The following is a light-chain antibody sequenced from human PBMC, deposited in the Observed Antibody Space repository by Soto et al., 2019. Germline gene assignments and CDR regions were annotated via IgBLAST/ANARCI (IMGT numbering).Light chain of an antibody. J-gene: IGLJ1*01. CDR1: SSNIGSNT. CDR3: AAWDDSLNGDV. V-gene: IGLV1-44*01. Sequence: QSVLTQPPSASGTPGQRVTISCSGSSSNIGSNTVNWYQRLPATAPKLLIYSNNQRPSGVPDRFSGSKSGTSASLAISGLQSEDEADYYCAAWDDSLNGDVFGTGTKVTVL. CDR2: SNN.